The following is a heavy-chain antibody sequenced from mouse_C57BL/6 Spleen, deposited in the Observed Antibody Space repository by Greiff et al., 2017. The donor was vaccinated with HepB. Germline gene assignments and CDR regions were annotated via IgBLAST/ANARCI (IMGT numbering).Heavy chain of an antibody. V-gene: IGHV14-2*01. J-gene: IGHJ4*01. Sequence: EVQLQQSGAELVKPGASVKLSCTASGFNIKDYYMHWVKQRTEQGLEWIGRIDPEDGETKYAPKFQGKATITADTSSNTADLQRSSLTSEDTAVYYCARGGYYEYDGNYDAMDYWSQGTSVTVSS. CDR1: GFNIKDYY. D-gene: IGHD2-4*01. CDR3: ARGGYYEYDGNYDAMDY. CDR2: IDPEDGET.